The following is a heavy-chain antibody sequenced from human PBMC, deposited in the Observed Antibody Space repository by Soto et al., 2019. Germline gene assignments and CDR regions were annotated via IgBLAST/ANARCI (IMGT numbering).Heavy chain of an antibody. Sequence: EVQLVESGGDLVQPGGSLRLSCAASGFTFSGYWMYWVRQAPGKGLEWVANIKEDGSEKNYVDSVRGRFTIAIDNAKNSLYLHMNCHRAEDTAVYYCGRGARIWVLGTMVTVS. CDR3: GRGARI. CDR2: IKEDGSEK. V-gene: IGHV3-7*01. J-gene: IGHJ3*02. CDR1: GFTFSGYW.